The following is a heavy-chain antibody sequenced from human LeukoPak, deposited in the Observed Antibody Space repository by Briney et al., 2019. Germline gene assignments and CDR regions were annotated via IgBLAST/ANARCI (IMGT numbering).Heavy chain of an antibody. D-gene: IGHD3-16*01. V-gene: IGHV1-46*01. CDR1: GYTFTIYY. J-gene: IGHJ4*02. CDR3: ASDPNDYVWGSYYDY. CDR2: INPSGGST. Sequence: GASVTVSCKASGYTFTIYYMHWVRQAPGQGLEWMGIINPSGGSTSYAQKFQGRVTMTRDTSTSTVYMELSSLRSEDTAVYYCASDPNDYVWGSYYDYWGQGTLVTVSS.